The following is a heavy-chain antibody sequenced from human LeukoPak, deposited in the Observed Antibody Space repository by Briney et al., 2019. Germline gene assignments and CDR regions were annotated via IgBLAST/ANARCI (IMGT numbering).Heavy chain of an antibody. CDR3: AEGITGGW. V-gene: IGHV3-21*01. Sequence: GGSLRLSCAASGFTFSDYNMIWVRQAPGKGLEWVSSISSSSSNYMYYADSVQGRFTISRDNAKNSLYLQMNSLRAEDTAVYYCAEGITGGWWGQGTLVTVSS. CDR2: ISSSSSNYM. D-gene: IGHD1-14*01. CDR1: GFTFSDYN. J-gene: IGHJ4*02.